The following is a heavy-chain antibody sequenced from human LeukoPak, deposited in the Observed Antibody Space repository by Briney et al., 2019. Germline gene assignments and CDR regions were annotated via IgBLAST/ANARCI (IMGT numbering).Heavy chain of an antibody. CDR1: GYTFTGYY. D-gene: IGHD6-13*01. J-gene: IGHJ4*02. CDR2: INPNSGGT. CDR3: ARSLGYSSSWYC. V-gene: IGHV1-2*02. Sequence: ASVKVSCKASGYTFTGYYMHWVRQASGQGLEWMGWINPNSGGTNYAQKFQGRVTMTRDTSISTAYMELSRLRSDDTAVYYCARSLGYSSSWYCWGQGTLVTVSS.